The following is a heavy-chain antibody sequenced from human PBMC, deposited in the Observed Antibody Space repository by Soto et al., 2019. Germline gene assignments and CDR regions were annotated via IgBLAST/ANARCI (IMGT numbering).Heavy chain of an antibody. CDR2: ISSSSTYI. J-gene: IGHJ4*02. D-gene: IGHD4-17*01. V-gene: IGHV3-21*01. CDR3: ASYGESDF. CDR1: GFTFSTYN. Sequence: GGSLRLSCAASGFTFSTYNMNWVRQAPGKGLEWVSSISSSSTYIYYADSMKGRFTISRDNAKNSLFLQMNSLRAEDTAVYYCASYGESDFWGQGTLVTVSS.